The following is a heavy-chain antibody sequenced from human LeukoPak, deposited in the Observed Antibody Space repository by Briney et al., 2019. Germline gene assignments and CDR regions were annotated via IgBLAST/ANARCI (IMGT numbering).Heavy chain of an antibody. CDR1: GYSFTSYW. V-gene: IGHV5-10-1*01. J-gene: IGHJ4*02. CDR3: ARQGSGWRFDY. CDR2: IDPSNSYT. D-gene: IGHD6-19*01. Sequence: HGESLKISCKGSGYSFTSYWISWVRQMPGKGLEWMGRIDPSNSYTNYSPSFQGHVTISAGKSISTAYLQWSSLKASDTAMYYCARQGSGWRFDYWGQGTLVTVSS.